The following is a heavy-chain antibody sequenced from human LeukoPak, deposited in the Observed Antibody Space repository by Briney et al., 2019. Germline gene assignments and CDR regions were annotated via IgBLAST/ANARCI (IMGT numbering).Heavy chain of an antibody. CDR2: IYYSGST. Sequence: SETLSLTCTVSGGSISSYYWSWIRQPPGKGLEWIGYIYYSGSTNYNPSLKSRVTISVDTSKNQFSLKLSSVTAADTAVYYCARGALRLPYYFDYWGQGTLVTVSS. J-gene: IGHJ4*02. V-gene: IGHV4-59*01. CDR3: ARGALRLPYYFDY. CDR1: GGSISSYY. D-gene: IGHD5-12*01.